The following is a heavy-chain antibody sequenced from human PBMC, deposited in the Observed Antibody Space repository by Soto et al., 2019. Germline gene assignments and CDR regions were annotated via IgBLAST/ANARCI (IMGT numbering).Heavy chain of an antibody. CDR2: ILYDGSKE. D-gene: IGHD5-18*01. CDR1: GFTFSDYA. V-gene: IGHV3-30-3*01. CDR3: ARLRGYSYGSDFVFDY. Sequence: PGGSLRLSCAASGFTFSDYAMHWVRQAPGKGLEWLAVILYDGSKEYYADSVKGRFTISRGNSNNMLHLQMSSLRPEDTAFYYCARLRGYSYGSDFVFDYWGQGTLVTVSS. J-gene: IGHJ4*02.